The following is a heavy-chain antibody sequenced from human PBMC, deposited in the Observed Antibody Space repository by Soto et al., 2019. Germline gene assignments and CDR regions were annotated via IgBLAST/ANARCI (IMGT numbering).Heavy chain of an antibody. Sequence: GGSLRLSCEASGFPFSSHTMNWVRQARGKGLDWVATISGSGGSKFYVDSVKGRFTISRDNSKNMVYLQMNSLRADDTATYFCTKDQERESYDGGIDSWGQGTLVTVSS. D-gene: IGHD1-26*01. J-gene: IGHJ4*02. CDR3: TKDQERESYDGGIDS. CDR2: ISGSGGSK. CDR1: GFPFSSHT. V-gene: IGHV3-23*01.